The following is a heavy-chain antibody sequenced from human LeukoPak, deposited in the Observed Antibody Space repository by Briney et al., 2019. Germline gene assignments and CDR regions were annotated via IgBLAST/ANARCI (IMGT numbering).Heavy chain of an antibody. CDR3: ARQEYSGYDSANWFDP. J-gene: IGHJ5*02. CDR2: IYYSGST. Sequence: PSQTLSLTCTVSGGSISSGDYSWSWMRQPPGKGLEWIGYIYYSGSTYYNPSLKSRVTISVDTSKNQFSLKLSSVTAADTAVYYCARQEYSGYDSANWFDPGGQGTLVTVSS. CDR1: GGSISSGDYS. D-gene: IGHD5-12*01. V-gene: IGHV4-30-4*01.